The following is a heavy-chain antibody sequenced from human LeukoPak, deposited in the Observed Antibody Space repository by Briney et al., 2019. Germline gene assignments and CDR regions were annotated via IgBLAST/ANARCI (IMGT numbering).Heavy chain of an antibody. CDR2: IRSDGSNK. Sequence: GGSLRLSCAASGFTFITYGMHWVRQAPGKGLNWVAFIRSDGSNKYYADSVKGRFTISRDNSKNTLYLQMNSLRAEDTAVYYCAKFGAAETGYYYYYMDVWGKGITVTVSS. J-gene: IGHJ6*03. V-gene: IGHV3-30*02. D-gene: IGHD1-1*01. CDR1: GFTFITYG. CDR3: AKFGAAETGYYYYYMDV.